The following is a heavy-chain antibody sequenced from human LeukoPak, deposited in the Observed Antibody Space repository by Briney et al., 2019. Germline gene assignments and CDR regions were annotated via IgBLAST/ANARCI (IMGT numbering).Heavy chain of an antibody. CDR2: INTNSGGT. D-gene: IGHD2/OR15-2a*01. V-gene: IGHV1-2*02. CDR3: ARVASIIAPDAFDI. Sequence: ASVKVSCKASGYTFTGYYIHWVRQAPGQGLEWMGWINTNSGGTHYAQKFQGRVTMTRDTSITTAYMDLSRLTSDDTAVYYCARVASIIAPDAFDIWGQGTMVTVSS. CDR1: GYTFTGYY. J-gene: IGHJ3*02.